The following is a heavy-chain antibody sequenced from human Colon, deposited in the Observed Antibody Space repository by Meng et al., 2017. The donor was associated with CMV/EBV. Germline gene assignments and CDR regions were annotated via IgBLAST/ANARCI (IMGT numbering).Heavy chain of an antibody. CDR3: ARDLYMTTGITLFDY. CDR2: ISTISGFM. D-gene: IGHD4-17*01. V-gene: IGHV3-21*01. Sequence: GGSLRLSCAASGFTSSSFGMNWVRQAPGKGLEWVSSISTISGFMYYADSVRGRFTISRDNAKNSVYLQMNSLRAEDTAVYYCARDLYMTTGITLFDYWGQGTLVTVSS. J-gene: IGHJ4*02. CDR1: GFTSSSFG.